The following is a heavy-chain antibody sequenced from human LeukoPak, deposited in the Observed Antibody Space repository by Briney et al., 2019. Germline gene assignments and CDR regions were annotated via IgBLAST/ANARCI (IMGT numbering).Heavy chain of an antibody. CDR3: ASGEGYDSSAYYPY. D-gene: IGHD3-22*01. CDR2: INSDGSRT. CDR1: GFTLSGYW. Sequence: GGSLRLSCGASGFTLSGYWMHWVRQVPGKGLVLVSRINSDGSRTNYADSVKGRFTISRDNAKNTLYLQMNSLRAEDSAVYYCASGEGYDSSAYYPYWGQGTLVTVSS. V-gene: IGHV3-74*01. J-gene: IGHJ4*02.